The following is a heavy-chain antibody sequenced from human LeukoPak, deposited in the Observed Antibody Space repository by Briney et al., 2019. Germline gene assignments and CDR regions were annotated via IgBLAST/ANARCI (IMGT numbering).Heavy chain of an antibody. V-gene: IGHV1-2*02. CDR3: AKDTAMAWGYFDY. D-gene: IGHD5-18*01. J-gene: IGHJ4*02. CDR2: INPNSGGT. CDR1: GYTFTGYY. Sequence: ASVKVSCKASGYTFTGYYMHWVRQAPGQGLEWMGWINPNSGGTNYAQNFQGRVTMTRDTSISTAYMELSRLRSDDTAVYFCAKDTAMAWGYFDYWGQGTLVTVSS.